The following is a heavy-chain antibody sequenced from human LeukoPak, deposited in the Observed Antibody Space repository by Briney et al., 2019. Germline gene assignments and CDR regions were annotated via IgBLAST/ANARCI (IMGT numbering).Heavy chain of an antibody. J-gene: IGHJ6*04. CDR2: ISYDGSNK. D-gene: IGHD6-13*01. Sequence: SGGSLRLSCAASGFTFSSYGMHWVRQAPGKGLEWVAVISYDGSNKYYADSVKGRFTISRDNSKNTLYLQMNSLRAEDTAVYYCARVGIAAADYGMDVWGKGTTVTVSS. CDR1: GFTFSSYG. V-gene: IGHV3-30*03. CDR3: ARVGIAAADYGMDV.